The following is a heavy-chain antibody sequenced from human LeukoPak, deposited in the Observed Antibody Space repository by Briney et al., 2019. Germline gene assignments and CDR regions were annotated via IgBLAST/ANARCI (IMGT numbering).Heavy chain of an antibody. V-gene: IGHV3-21*01. CDR3: ARDVAISTDFDY. Sequence: NPGGSLRLSCAASGFTFSSYSMNWVRQAPGKGLEWVSSISSSSSYIYYADSVKGRFTISRDNAKNSLYLQMNSLRAEDKAVYYCARDVAISTDFDYWGQGTLVTVSS. CDR1: GFTFSSYS. J-gene: IGHJ4*02. D-gene: IGHD1-26*01. CDR2: ISSSSSYI.